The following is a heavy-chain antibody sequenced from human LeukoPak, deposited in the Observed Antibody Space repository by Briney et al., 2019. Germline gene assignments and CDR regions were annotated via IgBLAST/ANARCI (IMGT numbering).Heavy chain of an antibody. CDR3: AELGITMIGGV. CDR1: GFTFSSYE. CDR2: INNSGSTK. Sequence: GGTLRLSCAASGFTFSSYEMNWVRQAPGKGLEWVSYINNSGSTKYYAASMRGRFTISRDNAKNSLYLQMNSLRAEDTAVYYCAELGITMIGGVWGKGTTVTISS. V-gene: IGHV3-48*03. J-gene: IGHJ6*04. D-gene: IGHD3-10*02.